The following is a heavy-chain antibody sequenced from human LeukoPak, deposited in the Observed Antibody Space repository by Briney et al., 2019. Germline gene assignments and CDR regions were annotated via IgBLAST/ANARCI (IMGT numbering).Heavy chain of an antibody. Sequence: GGSLRLSCAASGFTFSSYEMNWVRQAPGKGLEWVSYISSSGSTIYYADSVKGRFTISRDNAKNSLYLQMNSLRAEDTAVYYCARDLGEWHSFDYWGQGTLVTVSS. CDR3: ARDLGEWHSFDY. D-gene: IGHD3-10*01. CDR1: GFTFSSYE. V-gene: IGHV3-48*03. CDR2: ISSSGSTI. J-gene: IGHJ4*02.